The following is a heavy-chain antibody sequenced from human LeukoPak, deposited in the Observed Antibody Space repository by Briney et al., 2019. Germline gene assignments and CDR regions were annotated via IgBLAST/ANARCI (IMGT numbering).Heavy chain of an antibody. Sequence: ASVKVSCKASGYTFTGYYMHWVRQAPGQGLEWMGWINPNSGGTNYAQKFQGRVTMTRDTSISTAYMELSRLRSDDTAVYYCARSYCSGGSCYFGYYYYYYYMDVWGKGTTVTISS. D-gene: IGHD2-15*01. CDR2: INPNSGGT. V-gene: IGHV1-2*02. J-gene: IGHJ6*03. CDR1: GYTFTGYY. CDR3: ARSYCSGGSCYFGYYYYYYYMDV.